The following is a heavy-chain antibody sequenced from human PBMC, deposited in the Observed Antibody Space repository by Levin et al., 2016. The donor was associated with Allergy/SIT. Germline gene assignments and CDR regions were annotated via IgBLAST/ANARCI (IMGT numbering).Heavy chain of an antibody. CDR3: ARVLLTYYYDSSGYTPRPGAFDI. V-gene: IGHV3-7*01. D-gene: IGHD3-22*01. CDR2: IKQDGSEK. Sequence: WIRQPPGKGLEWVANIKQDGSEKYYVDSVKGRFTISRDNAKNSLYLQMNSLRAEDTAVYYCARVLLTYYYDSSGYTPRPGAFDIWGQGTMVTVSS. J-gene: IGHJ3*02.